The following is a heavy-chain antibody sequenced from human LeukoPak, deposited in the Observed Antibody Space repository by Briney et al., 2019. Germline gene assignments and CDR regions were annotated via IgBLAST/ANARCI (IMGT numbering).Heavy chain of an antibody. CDR3: ARVGEGGPWFDP. CDR1: GGSFSGYY. Sequence: SETLSFTCAVYGGSFSGYYWSWIRQPPGKGLEWIGEINHSGSTNYNPSLKSRVTISVDTSKNQFSLKLSSVTAADTAVYYCARVGEGGPWFDPWGQGTLVTVSS. D-gene: IGHD3-10*01. V-gene: IGHV4-34*01. CDR2: INHSGST. J-gene: IGHJ5*02.